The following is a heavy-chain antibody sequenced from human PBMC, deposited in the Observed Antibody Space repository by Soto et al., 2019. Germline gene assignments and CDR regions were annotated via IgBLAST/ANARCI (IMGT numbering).Heavy chain of an antibody. J-gene: IGHJ6*03. Sequence: GGSLRLSCAASGFTFSSYSMNWVRQAPGKGLEWVSYISSSSSTIYYADSVKGRFTISRDNAKNSLYLQMNSLRAEDTAVYYCARVSITMVRGVMGYYYYYMDVWGKGTTVTVSS. V-gene: IGHV3-48*01. CDR2: ISSSSSTI. CDR1: GFTFSSYS. CDR3: ARVSITMVRGVMGYYYYYMDV. D-gene: IGHD3-10*01.